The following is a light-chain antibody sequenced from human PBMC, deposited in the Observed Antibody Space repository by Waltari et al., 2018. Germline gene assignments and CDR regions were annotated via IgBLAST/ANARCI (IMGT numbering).Light chain of an antibody. CDR1: SGYSSNV. J-gene: IGLJ3*02. CDR2: VNSDGSH. V-gene: IGLV4-69*01. CDR3: QTGGHGTWV. Sequence: LVLTQSPSASASLVASVKLTCTLSSGYSSNVIAWLQQQPGKGPRYLMKVNSDGSHRKGDDIPDRFSASKSGTECQLTISSLQSEDEADYFCQTGGHGTWVFGGGTKLTVL.